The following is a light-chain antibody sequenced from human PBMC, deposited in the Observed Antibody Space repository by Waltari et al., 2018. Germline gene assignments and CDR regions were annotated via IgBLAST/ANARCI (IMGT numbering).Light chain of an antibody. CDR1: SSSVGGYNY. CDR2: EVS. J-gene: IGLJ1*01. Sequence: SALPQPPPASGPPGQPVTIPCPGTSSSVGGYNYVSWYQQHPGKAPKLMIYEVSKRPSGVPDRFSGSKSGNTASLTVSGLQAEDEADYYCSSYAGSNDYVFGTGTKVTVL. V-gene: IGLV2-8*01. CDR3: SSYAGSNDYV.